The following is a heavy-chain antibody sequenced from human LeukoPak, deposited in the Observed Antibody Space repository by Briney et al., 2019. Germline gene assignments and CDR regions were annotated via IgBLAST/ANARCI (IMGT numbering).Heavy chain of an antibody. Sequence: GGSLRLSCAASGFTFSIYAMSWVRRAPGKGLEWVANIKQDGSEKYYVDSVKGRFTISRDNAKNSLYLQMNSLRAEDTAVYYCARNLWFGELYYFDYWGQGTLVTVSS. CDR3: ARNLWFGELYYFDY. V-gene: IGHV3-7*01. CDR2: IKQDGSEK. J-gene: IGHJ4*02. D-gene: IGHD3-10*01. CDR1: GFTFSIYA.